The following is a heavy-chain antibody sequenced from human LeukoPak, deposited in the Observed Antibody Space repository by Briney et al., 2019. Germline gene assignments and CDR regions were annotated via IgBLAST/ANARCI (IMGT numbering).Heavy chain of an antibody. CDR2: INHSGST. CDR1: GGSFSGYY. Sequence: SETLSLTCAVYGGSFSGYYWSWIRQPPGKGLEWIGEINHSGSTNYNPSLKSRVTISVDTSKNQFSLKLSSVTAADTAVYYCARDGFHWGQGTLVTVSS. CDR3: ARDGFH. D-gene: IGHD4-17*01. V-gene: IGHV4-34*01. J-gene: IGHJ4*02.